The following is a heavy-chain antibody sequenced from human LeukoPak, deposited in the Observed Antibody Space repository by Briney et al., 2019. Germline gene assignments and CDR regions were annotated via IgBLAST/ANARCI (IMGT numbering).Heavy chain of an antibody. CDR2: IYHDETT. CDR1: SGSIRSGTW. D-gene: IGHD3-10*01. CDR3: ARADTSGTSSSDAFDI. J-gene: IGHJ3*02. Sequence: SETQSLTCIVSSGSIRSGTWWNWVRQPPGKGLAWIGEIYHDETTNYSPSLKSRVTMSVDKSKNHFSLRLSAVTAADTAVYYCARADTSGTSSSDAFDIWGQGTMVTVSS. V-gene: IGHV4/OR15-8*01.